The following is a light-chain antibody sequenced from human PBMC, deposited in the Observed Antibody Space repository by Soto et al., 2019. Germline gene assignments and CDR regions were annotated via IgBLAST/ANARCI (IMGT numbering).Light chain of an antibody. J-gene: IGKJ4*01. CDR3: QQYGSSPLS. CDR1: QSVSSNY. V-gene: IGKV3-20*01. CDR2: GAS. Sequence: EIVLTQSPGTLSLSPGERATLSCRASQSVSSNYLAWYQQKRGQPPRLLIYGASIRATGIPDRFSGSGSGTDFTLTISRLEPEDFAVYSCQQYGSSPLSFGGGEKVEIK.